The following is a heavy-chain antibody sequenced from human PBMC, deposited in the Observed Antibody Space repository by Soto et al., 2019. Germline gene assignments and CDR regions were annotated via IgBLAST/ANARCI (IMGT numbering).Heavy chain of an antibody. CDR1: GFTFSIYA. CDR2: ISGNGGTT. V-gene: IGHV3-23*01. J-gene: IGHJ6*02. CDR3: VKDWSGNKCPCMDV. D-gene: IGHD3-3*01. Sequence: TGGSLRLSCAASGFTFSIYAMTWVRQAPGKGLEWVSAISGNGGTTYYADSVKGRFTISRDNSKNTLYLQMNSLSVEDTAVYYCVKDWSGNKCPCMDVWGQGTTVTVSS.